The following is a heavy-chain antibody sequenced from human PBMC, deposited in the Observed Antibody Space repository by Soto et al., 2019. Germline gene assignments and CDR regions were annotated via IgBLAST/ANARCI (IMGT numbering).Heavy chain of an antibody. CDR2: IIPILGIA. Sequence: SVKVSCKASGGTFSSYTISWVRQAPGQGLEWMGRIIPILGIANYAQKFQGRVTITADKSTSTAYMELSSLRSEDTAVYYCARREIQGPIDYWGQGILVTVSS. CDR1: GGTFSSYT. D-gene: IGHD1-26*01. V-gene: IGHV1-69*02. J-gene: IGHJ4*02. CDR3: ARREIQGPIDY.